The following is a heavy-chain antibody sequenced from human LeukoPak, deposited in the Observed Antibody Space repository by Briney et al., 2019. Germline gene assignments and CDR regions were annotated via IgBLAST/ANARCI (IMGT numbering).Heavy chain of an antibody. D-gene: IGHD3-10*02. Sequence: GGSLRLSCEASEFTVSVNYMSWVRQAPGKGLEWVSFIYSGGSTYYADSVKGRFTISRDSSKNILHLQMNSLRAEDTAVYYCAELGITMIGGVWGKGTTVTISS. CDR2: IYSGGST. CDR3: AELGITMIGGV. J-gene: IGHJ6*04. CDR1: EFTVSVNY. V-gene: IGHV3-66*01.